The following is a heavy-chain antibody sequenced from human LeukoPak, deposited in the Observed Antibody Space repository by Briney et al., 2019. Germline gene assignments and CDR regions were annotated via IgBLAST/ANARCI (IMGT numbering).Heavy chain of an antibody. J-gene: IGHJ4*02. Sequence: PGGSLRLPCAASGFTLSYYWMSWVRQAPGKGLQWVANIRPDGSEKFHVDSLKGRFTISRDNAKNSLYLEMNSLRGDDTAVYYCARDGGYYGPDYWGQGTLVTVSS. CDR1: GFTLSYYW. V-gene: IGHV3-7*04. CDR2: IRPDGSEK. CDR3: ARDGGYYGPDY. D-gene: IGHD3-10*01.